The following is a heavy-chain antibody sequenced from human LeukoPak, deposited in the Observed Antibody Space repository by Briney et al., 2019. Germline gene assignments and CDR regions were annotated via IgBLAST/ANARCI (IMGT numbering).Heavy chain of an antibody. D-gene: IGHD2-15*01. V-gene: IGHV4-39*07. J-gene: IGHJ5*02. CDR3: AREREVTDIVVVVAASPGFDP. Sequence: GSLRLSCAASGFTFSSYWMSWVRQPPGKGLEWIGSIYYSGSTYYNPSLKSRVTISVDTSKNQFSLKLSSVTAADTAVYYCAREREVTDIVVVVAASPGFDPWGQGTLVTVSS. CDR2: IYYSGST. CDR1: GFTFSSYW.